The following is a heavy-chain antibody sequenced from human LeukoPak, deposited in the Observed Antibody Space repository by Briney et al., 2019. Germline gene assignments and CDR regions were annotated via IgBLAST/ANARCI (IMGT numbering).Heavy chain of an antibody. J-gene: IGHJ4*02. D-gene: IGHD3-16*01. CDR2: ISSNGGST. CDR3: ARDRYGIFDY. CDR1: GFTFSSYA. V-gene: IGHV3-64*01. Sequence: PGGSLRLSCAASGFTFSSYAMHWVRQAPGKGLEYVSAISSNGGSTYYANSVKGRFTISRDNSKNTLYLQMGSLRAEDMAVYYCARDRYGIFDYWGQGTLVTVSS.